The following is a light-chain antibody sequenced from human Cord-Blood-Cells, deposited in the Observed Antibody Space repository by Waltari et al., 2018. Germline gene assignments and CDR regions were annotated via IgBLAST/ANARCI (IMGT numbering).Light chain of an antibody. J-gene: IGKJ2*01. V-gene: IGKV1-33*01. CDR1: QDISNY. CDR2: DAS. Sequence: DIQMTQSPSSLSASVGDRVTITCQASQDISNYLNWYQQTPGKAPKLLIYDASNLETGVPSRFSGSGSGTDFTFTISSLQPEDIATYYCQQYDNLPFGQGTKLEIK. CDR3: QQYDNLP.